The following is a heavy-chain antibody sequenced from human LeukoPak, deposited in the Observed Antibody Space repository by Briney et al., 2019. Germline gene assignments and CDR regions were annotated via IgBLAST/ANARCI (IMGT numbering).Heavy chain of an antibody. V-gene: IGHV3-23*01. Sequence: GGSLRLSCAASGFTFSSYAMSWVRQAPGKGLEWVSGISGSGGSTYYADSVKGRFTISRDNSKNTLYLQMSSLRAEDTAVYYCAKVDRNYFDSSGYYLMLPDYWGQGTLVTVSS. D-gene: IGHD3-22*01. CDR2: ISGSGGST. J-gene: IGHJ4*02. CDR3: AKVDRNYFDSSGYYLMLPDY. CDR1: GFTFSSYA.